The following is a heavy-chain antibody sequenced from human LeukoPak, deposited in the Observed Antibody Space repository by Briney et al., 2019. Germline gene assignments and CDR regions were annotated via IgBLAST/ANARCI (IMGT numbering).Heavy chain of an antibody. CDR3: ARATATWHAFDM. CDR1: GFTFSARY. J-gene: IGHJ3*02. CDR2: SRNKPNTYTT. D-gene: IGHD2-15*01. V-gene: IGHV3-72*01. Sequence: GGSLRLSCAVSGFTFSARYMDWVRQAPGKGREWVGRSRNKPNTYTTEYAACVKGTFTISRDDSRNSLYLPTNSPTTQDTALYYCARATATWHAFDMWGPGTPVTASS.